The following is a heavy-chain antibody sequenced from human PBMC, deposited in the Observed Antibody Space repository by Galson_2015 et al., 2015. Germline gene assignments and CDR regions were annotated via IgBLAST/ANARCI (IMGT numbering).Heavy chain of an antibody. J-gene: IGHJ4*02. V-gene: IGHV3-7*01. CDR1: GFTFSSYW. D-gene: IGHD3-16*01. Sequence: SLRLSCAASGFTFSSYWMTWVRQAPGKGLDWVANIKEDGNEKNYGDSVKGRFTISRDNAKNSLYLQMNSLRDEDTAVYYCARDPLWDRTVGFDYWGQGTLVTVSS. CDR2: IKEDGNEK. CDR3: ARDPLWDRTVGFDY.